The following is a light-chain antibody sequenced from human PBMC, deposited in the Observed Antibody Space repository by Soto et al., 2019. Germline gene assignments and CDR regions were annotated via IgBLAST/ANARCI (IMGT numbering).Light chain of an antibody. V-gene: IGKV3-15*01. CDR1: QSVSSN. Sequence: ILMTQSPATLSVSPGERATLSCRASQSVSSNLAWYKQKPGQAPSLLIYGASTRATGIPARFSGSGSGTEFTLTISSLKSEDFEVYYCQQYNNWPRTFGQGTKVEI. J-gene: IGKJ1*01. CDR3: QQYNNWPRT. CDR2: GAS.